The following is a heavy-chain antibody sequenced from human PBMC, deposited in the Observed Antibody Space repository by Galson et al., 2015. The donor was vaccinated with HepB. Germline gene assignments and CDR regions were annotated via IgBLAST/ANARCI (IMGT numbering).Heavy chain of an antibody. Sequence: SGYTFTSYYMHWVRQAPGQGLEWMGIINPSGGSTSYAQKFQGRVTMTRDTSTSTVYMELSSLRSEDTAVYYCARGGIVVVPAAMLGGYYYYGMDVWGQGTTVTVSS. D-gene: IGHD2-2*01. CDR1: GYTFTSYY. CDR2: INPSGGST. CDR3: ARGGIVVVPAAMLGGYYYYGMDV. V-gene: IGHV1-46*03. J-gene: IGHJ6*02.